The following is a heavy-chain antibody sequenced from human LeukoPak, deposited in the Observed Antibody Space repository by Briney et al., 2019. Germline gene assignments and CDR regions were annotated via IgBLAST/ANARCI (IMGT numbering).Heavy chain of an antibody. CDR2: IKQDGSQK. CDR1: GFTFSSYW. Sequence: QAGGSLRLSCAASGFTFSSYWMSWVRQAPGKGLEWVANIKQDGSQKYYVDSVKGRFTISRDNSKNSLYLQMNSLRVEDTAVYYCARDKISGPTSLDYWGQGTLVTVSS. D-gene: IGHD3-3*02. CDR3: ARDKISGPTSLDY. J-gene: IGHJ4*02. V-gene: IGHV3-7*01.